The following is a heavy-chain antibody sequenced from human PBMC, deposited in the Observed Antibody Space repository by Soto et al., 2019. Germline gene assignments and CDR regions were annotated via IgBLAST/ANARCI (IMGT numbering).Heavy chain of an antibody. CDR3: ARRIYSGSWYTWFDP. V-gene: IGHV4-39*01. Sequence: QLQLQESGPGQVKPSETLSLTCTVSGGSISDTSNYWGWIRQPPGKGLQWIGSIYGTETYYNPSLKSRVTISADSSRNQVSLTLSSVTAADTALYYCARRIYSGSWYTWFDPWGQGTQVTVSS. J-gene: IGHJ5*02. CDR1: GGSISDTSNY. D-gene: IGHD6-13*01. CDR2: IYGTET.